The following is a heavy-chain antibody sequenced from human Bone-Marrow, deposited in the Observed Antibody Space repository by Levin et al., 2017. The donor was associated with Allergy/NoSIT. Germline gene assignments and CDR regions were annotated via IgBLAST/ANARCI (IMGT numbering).Heavy chain of an antibody. Sequence: GASVKVSCKTSGGTFGTDTISWVRQAPGRGLEWMGRIIPAFDIRNYAQNFQGRVTITADTSTNTAYMELNSLRSEDMAVYYCARGKGGCTSVTCYVAFDYWGQGTLVTVSS. V-gene: IGHV1-69*02. CDR2: IIPAFDIR. D-gene: IGHD2-2*01. J-gene: IGHJ4*02. CDR1: GGTFGTDT. CDR3: ARGKGGCTSVTCYVAFDY.